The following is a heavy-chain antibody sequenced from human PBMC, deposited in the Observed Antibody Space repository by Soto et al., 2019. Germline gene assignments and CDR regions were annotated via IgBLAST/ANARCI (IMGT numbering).Heavy chain of an antibody. CDR3: ARDTVGLYNWFDP. CDR2: IYYSGST. CDR1: VGSISSGDYY. Sequence: LSLTCTVSVGSISSGDYYGSWILQPPGKGLEWIGYIYYSGSTYYNPSLKSRVTISVDTSKNQFSLKLSSVTAADTAVYYCARDTVGLYNWFDPWGQGTLVTSPQ. D-gene: IGHD4-17*01. V-gene: IGHV4-30-4*01. J-gene: IGHJ5*02.